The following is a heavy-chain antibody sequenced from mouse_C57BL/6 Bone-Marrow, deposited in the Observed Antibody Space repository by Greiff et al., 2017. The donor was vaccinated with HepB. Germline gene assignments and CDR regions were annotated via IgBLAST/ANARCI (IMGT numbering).Heavy chain of an antibody. V-gene: IGHV7-3*01. CDR3: AMSPAQGLQGSSPHGYFDG. J-gene: IGHJ1*03. CDR1: GFTFTDYY. Sequence: EVQLVESGGGLVQPGGSLSLSCAASGFTFTDYYMSWVRQPPGKALEWLGFIRNKANGYTTEYSASVKGRFTISRDNSQSILYLQMNALRAEDSDTYYCAMSPAQGLQGSSPHGYFDGWGTGTTVTVSS. D-gene: IGHD3-2*02. CDR2: IRNKANGYTT.